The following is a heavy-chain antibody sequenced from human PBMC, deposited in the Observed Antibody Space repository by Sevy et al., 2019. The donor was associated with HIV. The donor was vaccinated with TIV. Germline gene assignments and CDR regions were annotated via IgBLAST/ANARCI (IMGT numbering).Heavy chain of an antibody. CDR1: GYTLAKFS. J-gene: IGHJ4*02. CDR3: ATTKDYYDSSGYPFDY. V-gene: IGHV1-24*01. CDR2: IDPEDGDPEDGKT. D-gene: IGHD3-22*01. Sequence: ASVKVYCKVSGYTLAKFSIHWVRQAPGKGLEWMTSIDPEDGDPEDGKTIYAQKFLGRVTMTEDTSTDTAYMELSSLRSDDTAVYYCATTKDYYDSSGYPFDYWGQGTLVTVSS.